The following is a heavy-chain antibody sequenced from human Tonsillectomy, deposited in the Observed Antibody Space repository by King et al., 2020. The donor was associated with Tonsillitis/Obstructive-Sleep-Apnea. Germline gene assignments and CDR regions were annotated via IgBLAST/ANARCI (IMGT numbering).Heavy chain of an antibody. CDR3: ARGADKLQFYYFDS. CDR1: GFTFSSYA. V-gene: IGHV3-30*04. CDR2: ISYDGSNK. J-gene: IGHJ4*02. Sequence: VQLVESGGGVVQPGRSLRLSCAASGFTFSSYAMHWVRQAPGKGLEWVAVISYDGSNKYYADSVKGRFTISRDNSKNTLYLQMNSLRAEDTAVYYCARGADKLQFYYFDSWGQGTLVTVSS. D-gene: IGHD5-24*01.